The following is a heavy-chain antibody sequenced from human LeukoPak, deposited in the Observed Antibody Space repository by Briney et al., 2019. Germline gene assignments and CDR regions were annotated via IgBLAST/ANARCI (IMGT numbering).Heavy chain of an antibody. Sequence: GGSLRLSCAASGFTFSSYAMSWVRQAPGKGLEWVSSISASSIYIYYADSLKGRFTISRDNAKNSLYLQMNSLRAEDTAVYYCARDRSDYYDTSRANDYWGQGTLVTVSS. CDR3: ARDRSDYYDTSRANDY. D-gene: IGHD3-22*01. V-gene: IGHV3-21*01. CDR1: GFTFSSYA. J-gene: IGHJ4*02. CDR2: ISASSIYI.